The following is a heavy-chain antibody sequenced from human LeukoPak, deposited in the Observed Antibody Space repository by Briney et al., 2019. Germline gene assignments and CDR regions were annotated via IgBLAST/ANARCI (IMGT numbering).Heavy chain of an antibody. Sequence: SETLSLTCTVSGGSISSGGYYWSWIRQHPGKGLEWIGYIYYSGSTYYNPSLKSRVTISVDTSKNQFSLKLSSVTAADTAVYYCARRSGSSYYYFDYWGQGTLVTVSS. CDR3: ARRSGSSYYYFDY. D-gene: IGHD2-15*01. CDR1: GGSISSGGYY. CDR2: IYYSGST. V-gene: IGHV4-31*03. J-gene: IGHJ4*02.